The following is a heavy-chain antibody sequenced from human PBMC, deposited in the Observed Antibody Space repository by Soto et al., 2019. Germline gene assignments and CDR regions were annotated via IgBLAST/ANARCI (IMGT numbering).Heavy chain of an antibody. CDR2: INPKSGGT. V-gene: IGHV1-2*02. Sequence: ASVKVSCKASGYTFTVYYMHWVRQAPGQGLEWMGWINPKSGGTMYPQKFQGRVAMTWDTSISTAYMALTRLRSDDTAVYYCARDLAKGGGSAGFDYWGQGTLVTVSS. CDR1: GYTFTVYY. D-gene: IGHD1-26*01. J-gene: IGHJ4*02. CDR3: ARDLAKGGGSAGFDY.